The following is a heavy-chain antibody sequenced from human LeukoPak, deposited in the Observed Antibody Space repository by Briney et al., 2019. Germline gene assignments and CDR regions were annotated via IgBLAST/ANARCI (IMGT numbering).Heavy chain of an antibody. V-gene: IGHV1-2*02. CDR1: GYTFTGHF. CDR3: ARGSQANWNDFGWFDP. CDR2: ISPNSGAT. D-gene: IGHD1-1*01. J-gene: IGHJ5*02. Sequence: ASVKVSCKASGYTFTGHFMHWVRLTPGQGLGWVGWISPNSGATNYAVKFQGRISMTSDTSSSTAYMELSRLRPADTAVYYCARGSQANWNDFGWFDPWGQGTLVTGS.